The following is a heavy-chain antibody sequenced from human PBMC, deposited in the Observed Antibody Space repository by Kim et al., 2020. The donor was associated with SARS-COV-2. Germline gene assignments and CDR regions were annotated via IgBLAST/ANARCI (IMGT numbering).Heavy chain of an antibody. V-gene: IGHV3-30*03. CDR1: GFTFSSYG. CDR3: AVLALLIGGYSGYGEFDP. CDR2: ISYDGSNK. Sequence: GGSLRLSCAASGFTFSSYGMHWVRQAPGKGLEWVAVISYDGSNKYYADSVKGRFTISRDNSKNTLYLQMNSLRAEDTAVYYCAVLALLIGGYSGYGEFDPWGQGTLVTVSS. J-gene: IGHJ5*02. D-gene: IGHD5-12*01.